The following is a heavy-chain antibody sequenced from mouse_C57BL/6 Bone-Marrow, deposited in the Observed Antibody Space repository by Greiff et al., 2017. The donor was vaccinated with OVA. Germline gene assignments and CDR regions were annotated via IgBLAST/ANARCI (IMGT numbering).Heavy chain of an antibody. Sequence: VQLQQPGAELVKPGASVKLSCTASGFNIKDYYMHLVKQRTEQGLEWIGRIDPEDGETKYAPKFQGKATITADTSSNTAYLQLSSLTSEDTAVYYCARRLRRSLYAMDYWGQGTSVTVSS. J-gene: IGHJ4*01. D-gene: IGHD2-4*01. CDR1: GFNIKDYY. V-gene: IGHV14-2*01. CDR2: IDPEDGET. CDR3: ARRLRRSLYAMDY.